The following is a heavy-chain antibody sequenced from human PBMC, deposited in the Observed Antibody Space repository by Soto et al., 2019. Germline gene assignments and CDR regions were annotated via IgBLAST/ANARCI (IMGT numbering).Heavy chain of an antibody. CDR1: GGSISSGDYY. D-gene: IGHD3-9*01. J-gene: IGHJ6*02. Sequence: PSETLSLTCTVSGGSISSGDYYWSWIRQPPGKGLEWIGYIYYSGSTYYNPSLKSRVTISVDTSKNQFSLKLSSVTAADTAVYYCARDHYVYDILTGYGYYYGMAVWGQGTTVTVSS. CDR2: IYYSGST. V-gene: IGHV4-30-4*01. CDR3: ARDHYVYDILTGYGYYYGMAV.